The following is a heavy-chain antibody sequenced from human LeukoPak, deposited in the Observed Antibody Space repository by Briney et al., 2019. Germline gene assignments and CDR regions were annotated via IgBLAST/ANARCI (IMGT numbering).Heavy chain of an antibody. CDR2: MNPNSGNT. CDR3: ARAPGGSTSLWFDP. CDR1: GYTFTSYD. D-gene: IGHD6-13*01. V-gene: IGHV1-8*01. Sequence: GASVKVSCKASGYTFTSYDINWVRQATGQGLEWMGWMNPNSGNTGYAQKFQGRVTMTRNTSISTAYMELSSLRSEDTAVYYCARAPGGSTSLWFDPWGQGTLVTVSS. J-gene: IGHJ5*02.